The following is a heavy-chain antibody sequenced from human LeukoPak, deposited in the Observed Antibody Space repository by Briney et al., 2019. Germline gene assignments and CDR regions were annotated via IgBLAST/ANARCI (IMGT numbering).Heavy chain of an antibody. D-gene: IGHD3-22*01. V-gene: IGHV1-3*03. CDR3: ARGPVSRLNYYDSSGMFDP. J-gene: IGHJ5*02. Sequence: SSVKVSCKASGYTFTSYAMHWVRQAPGQRREGMGWINAGNGNTKYSQEFQGRVTITRDTSASTAYMELSSLRPEDMAVYYCARGPVSRLNYYDSSGMFDPWGQGTLVTVSS. CDR2: INAGNGNT. CDR1: GYTFTSYA.